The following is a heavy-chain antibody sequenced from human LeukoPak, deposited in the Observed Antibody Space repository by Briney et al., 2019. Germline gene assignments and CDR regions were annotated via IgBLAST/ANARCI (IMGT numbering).Heavy chain of an antibody. V-gene: IGHV3-13*01. CDR1: GFTFSNYD. Sequence: GGSLRLSCAASGFTFSNYDFHWGRHVAGKGVEGGSAISGGGDTYYSASVEGRFTISRENGKNSLFLQMNSLRDGDTAVYYCAREISGAAGGHYYYGVDVWGQGTTVIVSS. CDR3: AREISGAAGGHYYYGVDV. CDR2: ISGGGDT. D-gene: IGHD6-13*01. J-gene: IGHJ6*02.